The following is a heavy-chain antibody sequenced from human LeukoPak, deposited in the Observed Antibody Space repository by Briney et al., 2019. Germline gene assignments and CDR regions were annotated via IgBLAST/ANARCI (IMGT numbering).Heavy chain of an antibody. D-gene: IGHD1-14*01. CDR3: AREVWGPEY. J-gene: IGHJ4*02. Sequence: GGSLRLSCEASGFTFSSYDMSWVRQAPGKGLEWISSFSSSSHTTYYADSVKGRFTISRDNTKNSVYLQMSSLRAEDTAVYYCAREVWGPEYWGQGTLVTVSS. V-gene: IGHV3-48*04. CDR2: FSSSSHTT. CDR1: GFTFSSYD.